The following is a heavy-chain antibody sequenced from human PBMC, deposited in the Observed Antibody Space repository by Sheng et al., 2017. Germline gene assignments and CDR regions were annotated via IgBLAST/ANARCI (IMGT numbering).Heavy chain of an antibody. CDR1: GFTFSSYG. CDR2: ISGSGGRT. V-gene: IGHV3-23*04. CDR3: AKDGDGYNYASDI. D-gene: IGHD5-12*01. J-gene: IGHJ3*02. Sequence: EVQLVESGGGLVQPGGTLRLSCVASGFTFSSYGMSWVRRAPGKGLEWVSAISGSGGRTYYADSVKGRFTISRDNSKNTLYLQMNSLRAEDTAVYYCAKDGDGYNYASDIWGQGTMVTVSS.